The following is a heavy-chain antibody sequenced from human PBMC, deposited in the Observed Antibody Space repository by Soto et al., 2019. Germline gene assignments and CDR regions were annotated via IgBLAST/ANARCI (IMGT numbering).Heavy chain of an antibody. D-gene: IGHD3-10*01. CDR1: GGSISSGGYS. J-gene: IGHJ4*02. V-gene: IGHV4-30-2*01. Sequence: SETLSLTCAVSGGSISSGGYSWSWIRQPPGKGLEWIGYIYHSGSAYYNPSLKSRVTISVDRSKNQFSLKLSSVTAADTAVYYCARRGSGSYSDYWGQGTLVTVSS. CDR3: ARRGSGSYSDY. CDR2: IYHSGSA.